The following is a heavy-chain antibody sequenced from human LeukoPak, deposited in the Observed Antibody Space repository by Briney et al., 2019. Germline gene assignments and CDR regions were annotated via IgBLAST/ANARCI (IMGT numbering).Heavy chain of an antibody. CDR3: AGRFDCRGGSCYWESDY. D-gene: IGHD2-15*01. Sequence: SVKVSCKASGGTFSSYAISWVRQAPGQGLEWMGGIIPIFGTANYAQKFQGRVTITTDESTSTAYMELSSLRSEDTAVYYCAGRFDCRGGSCYWESDYWGQGTLVTVSS. CDR1: GGTFSSYA. V-gene: IGHV1-69*05. J-gene: IGHJ4*02. CDR2: IIPIFGTA.